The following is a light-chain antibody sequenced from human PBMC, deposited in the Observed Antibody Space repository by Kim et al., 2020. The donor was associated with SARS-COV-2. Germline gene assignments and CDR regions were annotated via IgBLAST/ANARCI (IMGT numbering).Light chain of an antibody. Sequence: NFMLTQPHSVSESPGKTVTISCTRSSGRIASNYVQWYQQRPGSSPTTVTYEDNQRPSGVPDRFSGSIDRSSNSASLTISGLKTEDEADYYCQSYDSSANWVFGGGTKLTVL. CDR3: QSYDSSANWV. CDR1: SGRIASNY. CDR2: EDN. V-gene: IGLV6-57*01. J-gene: IGLJ3*02.